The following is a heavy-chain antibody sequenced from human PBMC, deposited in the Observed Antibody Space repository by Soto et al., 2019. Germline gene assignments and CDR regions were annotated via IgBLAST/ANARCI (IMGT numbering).Heavy chain of an antibody. Sequence: SETLSLTCDVHGDSLSGYAWSWIRQPPGKGLEWIGEITFRGATNYHPSLKSRLSMSVDTSKNRISLNVSSVTAADTALYFCARKLEASIRHVEWFSYKWFDPWGPGTLVTVSS. CDR2: ITFRGAT. D-gene: IGHD3-9*01. CDR1: GDSLSGYA. CDR3: ARKLEASIRHVEWFSYKWFDP. V-gene: IGHV4-34*01. J-gene: IGHJ5*02.